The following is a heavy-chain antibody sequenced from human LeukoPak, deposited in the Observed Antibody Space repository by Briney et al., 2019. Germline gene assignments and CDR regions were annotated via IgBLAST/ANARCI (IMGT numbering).Heavy chain of an antibody. CDR1: GFTFSRYW. CDR2: IKDDGRQK. Sequence: GGSLRLSCAPSGFTFSRYWMTWVRQPPGKGLEWVASIKDDGRQKYYLDSVKGRFTVSRDNAKNSVYLQMDSLRAEDTALYYCARDASRGFDSWGQGTLDTVSS. D-gene: IGHD2-2*01. CDR3: ARDASRGFDS. V-gene: IGHV3-7*01. J-gene: IGHJ4*02.